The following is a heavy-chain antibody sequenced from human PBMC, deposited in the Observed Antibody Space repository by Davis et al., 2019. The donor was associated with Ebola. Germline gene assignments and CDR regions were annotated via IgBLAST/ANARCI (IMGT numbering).Heavy chain of an antibody. Sequence: GESLKISCAASGFTFSSYAMTWVRQAPGKGLEWVSGISNSGGSTYYADSVKGRFTISRDNSKNTMFLQMNSLRAEDTAVYYCAKDVRGFNRPMDKWGQGTLVTVSS. V-gene: IGHV3-23*01. CDR3: AKDVRGFNRPMDK. J-gene: IGHJ4*02. CDR2: ISNSGGST. D-gene: IGHD2/OR15-2a*01. CDR1: GFTFSSYA.